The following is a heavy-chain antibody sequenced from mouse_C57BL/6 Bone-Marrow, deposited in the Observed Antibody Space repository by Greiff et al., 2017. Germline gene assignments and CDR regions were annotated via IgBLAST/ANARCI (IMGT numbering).Heavy chain of an antibody. CDR1: GYTFTSYW. J-gene: IGHJ2*01. V-gene: IGHV1-59*01. CDR3: AREGTVVALDY. Sequence: VQLQQPGAELVRPGTSVKLSCKASGYTFTSYWMHWVKQRPGQGLEWIGVIDPSDSYTNYNQKFKGKATLTVDTSSSTAYMQLSSLTSEDSAVYYCAREGTVVALDYWGQGTTLTVSS. D-gene: IGHD1-1*01. CDR2: IDPSDSYT.